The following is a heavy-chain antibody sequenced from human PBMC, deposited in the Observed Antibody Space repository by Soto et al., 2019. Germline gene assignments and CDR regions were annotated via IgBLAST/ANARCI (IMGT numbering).Heavy chain of an antibody. V-gene: IGHV3-30*18. J-gene: IGHJ5*02. CDR1: GFTFSSYG. CDR2: ISYDGSDK. CDR3: AKTAGYDYVWGSSGLDP. Sequence: GGSLRLSCAGSGFTFSSYGMHWVRQAPGKGLEWVAVISYDGSDKYYGDSVKGRFTISRDDSKDTLYLQMNSLRVEDTAIYYCAKTAGYDYVWGSSGLDPWGQGTLVTVSS. D-gene: IGHD3-16*01.